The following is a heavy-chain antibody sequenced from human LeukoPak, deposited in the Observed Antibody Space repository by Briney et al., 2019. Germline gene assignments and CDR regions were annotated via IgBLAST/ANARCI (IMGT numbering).Heavy chain of an antibody. V-gene: IGHV3-30*18. CDR1: GFTFSSYG. CDR2: IPYDGSNK. Sequence: GGSLRLSCAASGFTFSSYGMHWVRQAPGKGLEWVAVIPYDGSNKYYADSVKGRFTISRDNSKNTLYLQMNSLRAEDTAVYYCAKHGSGSYYNGLNFDYWGQGTLVTVSS. CDR3: AKHGSGSYYNGLNFDY. J-gene: IGHJ4*02. D-gene: IGHD3-10*01.